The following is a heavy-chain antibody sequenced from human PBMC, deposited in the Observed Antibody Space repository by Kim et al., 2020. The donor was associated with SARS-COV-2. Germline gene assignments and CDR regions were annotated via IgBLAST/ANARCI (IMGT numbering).Heavy chain of an antibody. J-gene: IGHJ4*02. Sequence: YADSVKGRFTISRNNAKNSLYLQMNSLRDGDTAVYYCASWGGYSGYARDYWGQGTLVTVSS. CDR3: ASWGGYSGYARDY. V-gene: IGHV3-48*02. D-gene: IGHD5-12*01.